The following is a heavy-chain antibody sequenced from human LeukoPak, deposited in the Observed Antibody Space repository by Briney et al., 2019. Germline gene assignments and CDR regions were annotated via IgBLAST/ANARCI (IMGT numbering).Heavy chain of an antibody. Sequence: PGGSLRLSCAPSGFTLSSYAMSWVRQAPGKGLEWVSAISGSGGSTYYADSVKGRFTISRDNSKNTLYLQMNSLRAEDTAVYYCAKDAPLVVVVPAAIPYWFDPWGQGTLVTVSS. J-gene: IGHJ5*02. V-gene: IGHV3-23*01. D-gene: IGHD2-2*01. CDR3: AKDAPLVVVVPAAIPYWFDP. CDR2: ISGSGGST. CDR1: GFTLSSYA.